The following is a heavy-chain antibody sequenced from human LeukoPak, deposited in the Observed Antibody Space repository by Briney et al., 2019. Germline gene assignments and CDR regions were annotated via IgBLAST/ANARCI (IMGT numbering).Heavy chain of an antibody. Sequence: GGSLRLSCAASGFTFSSYSMNWVRQAPGKGLEWVSSISSSSSYIYYADSVKGRFTISRDNAKNSLYLQMNSLRAEDTAVYYCARDPSRGHMIVVVSNDYWGQGTLVTVSS. CDR1: GFTFSSYS. D-gene: IGHD3-22*01. J-gene: IGHJ4*02. V-gene: IGHV3-21*01. CDR2: ISSSSSYI. CDR3: ARDPSRGHMIVVVSNDY.